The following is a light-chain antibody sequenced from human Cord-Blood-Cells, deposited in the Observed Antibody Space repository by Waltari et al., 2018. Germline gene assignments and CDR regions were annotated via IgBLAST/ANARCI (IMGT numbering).Light chain of an antibody. V-gene: IGLV2-14*01. CDR1: SRDVGGYTY. CDR2: DVS. CDR3: SSYTSSSTLYV. J-gene: IGLJ1*01. Sequence: QAALTQPASVSWSPGQSITITCTGTSRDVGGYTYVSWYQQPPGQAPKPMIYDVSNRPSGVSNRFSGSKSGNTASLTISGLQAEDEADYYCSSYTSSSTLYVFGTGTKVTVL.